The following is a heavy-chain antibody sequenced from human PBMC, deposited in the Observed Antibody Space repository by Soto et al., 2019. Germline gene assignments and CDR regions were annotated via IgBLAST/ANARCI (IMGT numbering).Heavy chain of an antibody. Sequence: QVHLVQSGAEVKKAGSSVKVSCKAPGGTFKNNGISWVLQAPGQGLEWMGGIIPVFGTTNYAQKFQGRLTITADDFTSTVYMELSRLRYEDTAVYYCARENGVAVATILYYFDYWGPGTLVTVSS. J-gene: IGHJ4*02. CDR3: ARENGVAVATILYYFDY. V-gene: IGHV1-69*01. CDR1: GGTFKNNG. CDR2: IIPVFGTT. D-gene: IGHD5-12*01.